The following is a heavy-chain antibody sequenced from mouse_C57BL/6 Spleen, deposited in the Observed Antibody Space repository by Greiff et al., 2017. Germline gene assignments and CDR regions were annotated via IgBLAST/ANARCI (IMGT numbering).Heavy chain of an antibody. CDR3: ARGSSCYVAWFAY. CDR2: IAPSDSYP. CDR1: GYTFTSYW. J-gene: IGHJ3*01. Sequence: VQLQQPGAELVKPGASVKLSCKASGYTFTSYWMQWVKQRPGQGLEWIGEIAPSDSYPNYNQKFKGKATLTVDTSSSTAYMQLSSLTSEDSAVYYCARGSSCYVAWFAYWGQGTLVTVSA. V-gene: IGHV1-50*01. D-gene: IGHD3-2*02.